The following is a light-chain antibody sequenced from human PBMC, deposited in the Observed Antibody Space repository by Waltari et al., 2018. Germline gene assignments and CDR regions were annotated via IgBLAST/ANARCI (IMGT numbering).Light chain of an antibody. CDR2: DAS. CDR3: QQYGGSPLT. CDR1: QRVSRSY. J-gene: IGKJ4*01. V-gene: IGKV3-20*01. Sequence: EIVLTQSPGTLSLSPGERVTLSCRASQRVSRSYLAWYQQKPGQAPRLLIYDASNRATGIHDRFSGSGSGTDFTLTISRLEPEDFAVYYCQQYGGSPLTFGGGTKVEIK.